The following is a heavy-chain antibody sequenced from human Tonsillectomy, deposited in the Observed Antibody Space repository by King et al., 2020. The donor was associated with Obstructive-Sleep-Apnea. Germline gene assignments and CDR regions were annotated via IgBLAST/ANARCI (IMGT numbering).Heavy chain of an antibody. CDR3: AKIAWDAFDI. Sequence: QLVQSGGGLVQPGGSLRLSCAASGFTFSRYWMSWVRQAPGKGLEWVANIKQDGGEKYYVDSVKGRFTISRDNTENSLYLQMNSLRAEDTALYYCAKIAWDAFDIWGQGTMVTVSS. V-gene: IGHV3-7*01. CDR1: GFTFSRYW. D-gene: IGHD2/OR15-2a*01. J-gene: IGHJ3*02. CDR2: IKQDGGEK.